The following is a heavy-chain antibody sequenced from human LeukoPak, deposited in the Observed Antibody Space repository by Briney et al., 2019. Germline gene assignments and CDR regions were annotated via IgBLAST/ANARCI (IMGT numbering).Heavy chain of an antibody. CDR2: IYHSGST. V-gene: IGHV4-38-2*02. CDR1: GYSISSGYY. D-gene: IGHD1-26*01. J-gene: IGHJ4*02. CDR3: ARGRGSYFYYFDY. Sequence: SETLSLTCTVSGYSISSGYYWGWIRQPPGKGLEWIGSIYHSGSTYYNPSLKSRVTISVDTSKNQFSLKLSSVTAADTAVYYCARGRGSYFYYFDYWGQGTLVTVSS.